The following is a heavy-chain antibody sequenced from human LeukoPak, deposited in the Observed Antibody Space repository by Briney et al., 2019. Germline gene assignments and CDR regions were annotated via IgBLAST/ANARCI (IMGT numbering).Heavy chain of an antibody. Sequence: ASVKVSCKASGYTFTSYAMHWVRQAPGQRLEWMGWINAGNGNTKYSQKFQGRVTITRDTSASTAYMELSSLRSEDTAVYYCARAYYEWLLLTWFDPWGQGTLVTVSS. D-gene: IGHD3-22*01. CDR1: GYTFTSYA. J-gene: IGHJ5*02. V-gene: IGHV1-3*01. CDR2: INAGNGNT. CDR3: ARAYYEWLLLTWFDP.